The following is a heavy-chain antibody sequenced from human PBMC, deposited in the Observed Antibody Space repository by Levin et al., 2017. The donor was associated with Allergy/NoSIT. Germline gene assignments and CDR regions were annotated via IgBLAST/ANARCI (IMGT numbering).Heavy chain of an antibody. CDR2: IKPDGSEK. D-gene: IGHD6-19*01. V-gene: IGHV3-7*01. CDR1: GFTFSNYY. J-gene: IGHJ4*02. CDR3: ARGRMAVAAAIDS. Sequence: GESLKISCVGSGFTFSNYYMSWVRQAPGKGLEWVANIKPDGSEKQYADSVKGQFTIFRDNAKNSVYLQINNLRADDTAVYYCARGRMAVAAAIDSWGQGTLVTVSS.